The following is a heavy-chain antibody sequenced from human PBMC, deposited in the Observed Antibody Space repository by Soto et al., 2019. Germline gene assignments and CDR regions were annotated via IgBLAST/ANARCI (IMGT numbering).Heavy chain of an antibody. CDR1: GFDFSSYA. CDR3: AKDWPGTSSVTSDY. D-gene: IGHD4-17*01. J-gene: IGHJ4*02. V-gene: IGHV3-23*01. CDR2: ITYTGDTT. Sequence: DVYLLESGGTLVQPGGSLRLSCAASGFDFSSYAMTWVRQAPGKGLEWVSGITYTGDTTYYADSVKGRFTISRDNYRNTLYLQMNSLRAADTAMYFCAKDWPGTSSVTSDYWGQGTLVTVSS.